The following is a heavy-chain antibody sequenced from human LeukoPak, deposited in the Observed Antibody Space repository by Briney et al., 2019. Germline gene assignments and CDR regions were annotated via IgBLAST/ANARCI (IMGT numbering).Heavy chain of an antibody. D-gene: IGHD3-22*01. V-gene: IGHV4-4*07. CDR1: GGSISSYY. CDR2: IYTSGST. J-gene: IGHJ4*02. CDR3: ARDPYYYDSSGYGYFDY. Sequence: SETLSLTCTVSGGSISSYYWNWIRQPAGKGLEWIGRIYTSGSTNYNPSLKSRVTMSVDTSKNQFSLKLSSVTAADTAVYYCARDPYYYDSSGYGYFDYWGQGTLVTVSS.